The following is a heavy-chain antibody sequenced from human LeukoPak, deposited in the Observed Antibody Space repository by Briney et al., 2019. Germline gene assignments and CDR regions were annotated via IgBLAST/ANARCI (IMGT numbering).Heavy chain of an antibody. D-gene: IGHD2-2*02. CDR1: GYTFTTYY. J-gene: IGHJ6*02. CDR3: AREQGYCSSTSCYTPYYYYGMDV. V-gene: IGHV1-46*01. CDR2: INPSGGAT. Sequence: RASVKVSCKASGYTFTTYYMHWVRQAPGQGLEWMGIINPSGGATSYAQKFQGRVTMTRDTSTSTAYMELSSLRSEDTAVYYCAREQGYCSSTSCYTPYYYYGMDVWGQGTTVTVSS.